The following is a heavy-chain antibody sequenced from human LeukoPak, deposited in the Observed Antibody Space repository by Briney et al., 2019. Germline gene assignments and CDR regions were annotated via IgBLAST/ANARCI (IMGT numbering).Heavy chain of an antibody. J-gene: IGHJ4*02. CDR1: GGTFSSYA. V-gene: IGHV1-69*13. D-gene: IGHD2-15*01. CDR3: ARASHLGYCSGGSCYEDMAHFDY. CDR2: IIPIFGTA. Sequence: SVKVSCKASGGTFSSYAISWVRQAPGQGLEWMGGIIPIFGTANYAQKFQGRVTITADESTSTAYMELSSLRSEDTAVYYCARASHLGYCSGGSCYEDMAHFDYWGQGTLVPSPQ.